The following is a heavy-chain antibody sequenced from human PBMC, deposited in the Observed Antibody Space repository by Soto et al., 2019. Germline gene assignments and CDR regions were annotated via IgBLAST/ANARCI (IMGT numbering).Heavy chain of an antibody. CDR2: IYYSGST. V-gene: IGHV4-59*01. J-gene: IGHJ5*02. D-gene: IGHD4-17*01. Sequence: PSETLSLTCTVSGGSISSYYWSWIRQPPGKGLEWIGYIYYSGSTNYNPSLKSRVTISVDTSKNQFSLKLSSVTAADTAVYYCARANYGDYTNWFDPWGRGTLVTVSS. CDR3: ARANYGDYTNWFDP. CDR1: GGSISSYY.